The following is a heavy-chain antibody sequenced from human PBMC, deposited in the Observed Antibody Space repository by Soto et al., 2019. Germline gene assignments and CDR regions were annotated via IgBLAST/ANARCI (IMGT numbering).Heavy chain of an antibody. J-gene: IGHJ6*02. D-gene: IGHD4-17*01. Sequence: GGSLRLSCAASGFTFSSYGMHWVRQAPGKGLEWVAVIWYDGSNKYYADSVNGRFTISRDNSKNTLYLQMNSLRAEDTAVYYCASSGADYYYYGMDVWGQGTTVTVSS. V-gene: IGHV3-33*01. CDR3: ASSGADYYYYGMDV. CDR1: GFTFSSYG. CDR2: IWYDGSNK.